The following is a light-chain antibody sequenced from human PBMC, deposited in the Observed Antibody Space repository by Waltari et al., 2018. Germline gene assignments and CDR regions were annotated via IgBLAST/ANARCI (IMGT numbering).Light chain of an antibody. V-gene: IGKV4-1*01. J-gene: IGKJ2*01. CDR1: QSVLYSSNNNNY. Sequence: DIVMTQSPDSLAVSLGERATVHCRSSQSVLYSSNNNNYLTWYQQKPGQPPKLLIYWASTRESGVPDRFSGSGSGTDFTLTISSLQAEDVAVYYCQQYFSAPYTFGQRTKLEIK. CDR3: QQYFSAPYT. CDR2: WAS.